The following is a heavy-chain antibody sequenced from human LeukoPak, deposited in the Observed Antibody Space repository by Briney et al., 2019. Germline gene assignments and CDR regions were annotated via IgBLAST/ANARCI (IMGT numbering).Heavy chain of an antibody. D-gene: IGHD4/OR15-4a*01. J-gene: IGHJ6*02. Sequence: AGGSLRPSCAASGFTVSSYAVHWVRQAAGEGLEWVGVISYDGSNKYYADSVKGRFTISRDKSKNTLYLQMSSLRAGDTAVYYCARAQTPPLSTSHSTNYYYYGMDVWGQGTTVTVSS. CDR2: ISYDGSNK. CDR3: ARAQTPPLSTSHSTNYYYYGMDV. V-gene: IGHV3-30-3*01. CDR1: GFTVSSYA.